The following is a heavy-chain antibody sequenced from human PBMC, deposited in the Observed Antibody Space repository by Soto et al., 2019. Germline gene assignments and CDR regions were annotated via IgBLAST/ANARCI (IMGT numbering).Heavy chain of an antibody. CDR3: AKEHGMDV. J-gene: IGHJ6*02. V-gene: IGHV3-23*01. CDR1: GFTFSDYA. CDR2: ISGSGGST. Sequence: EVQVLESGGGLAQPGGSLRLSCVASGFTFSDYAMAWVRQSPGKGLEWVSSISGSGGSTYYADSVKGRFTISRDNSKNKVFLQRNSLRAEDTSVYYCAKEHGMDVWGQGATVTVSS.